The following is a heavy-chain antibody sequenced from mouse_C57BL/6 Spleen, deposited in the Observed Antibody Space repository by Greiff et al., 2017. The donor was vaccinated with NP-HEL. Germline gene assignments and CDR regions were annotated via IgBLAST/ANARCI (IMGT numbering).Heavy chain of an antibody. V-gene: IGHV1-54*01. Sequence: VKLQESGAELVRPGTSVKVSCKASGYAFTNYLIEWVKQRPGQGLEWIGVINPGSGGTNYNEKFKGKATLTADKSSSTAYMQLSSLTSEDSAVYFCARVTTVVATDAMDYWGQGTSVTVSS. CDR1: GYAFTNYL. CDR2: INPGSGGT. CDR3: ARVTTVVATDAMDY. J-gene: IGHJ4*01. D-gene: IGHD1-1*01.